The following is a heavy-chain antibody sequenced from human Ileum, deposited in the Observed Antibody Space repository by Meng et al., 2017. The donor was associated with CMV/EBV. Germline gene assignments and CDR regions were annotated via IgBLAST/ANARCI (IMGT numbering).Heavy chain of an antibody. J-gene: IGHJ4*02. Sequence: SGPGLLNPRWPLSLTFTSSGEPISTGCHSRACVRQPPGKGIGWIGMLYLSGIPNYTPSLKSRVTISLHATQKQFSLRLTSVTAADSAVYFCARDLTNKWFYYWGQGTLVTVSS. V-gene: IGHV4-39*07. CDR1: GEPISTGCHS. CDR2: LYLSGIP. D-gene: IGHD1-26*01. CDR3: ARDLTNKWFYY.